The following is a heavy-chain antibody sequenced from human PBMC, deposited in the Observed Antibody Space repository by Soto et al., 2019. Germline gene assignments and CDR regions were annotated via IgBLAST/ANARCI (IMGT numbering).Heavy chain of an antibody. Sequence: QVQLVQSGAEVKKPGSSVKVSCKASGGTFSSYAISWVRQAPGQGLEWMGGIIPIFGTANYAQKFQGRVTITADKSTSTAYMELSSLSSEDTAVYYCATSRLWFGELFKDYYYGMDVWGQGTTVTVSS. CDR2: IIPIFGTA. J-gene: IGHJ6*02. CDR1: GGTFSSYA. V-gene: IGHV1-69*06. D-gene: IGHD3-10*01. CDR3: ATSRLWFGELFKDYYYGMDV.